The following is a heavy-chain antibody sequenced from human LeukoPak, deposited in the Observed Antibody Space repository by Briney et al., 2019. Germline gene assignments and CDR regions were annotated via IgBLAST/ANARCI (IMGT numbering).Heavy chain of an antibody. Sequence: RPGGSLRLSCAASGFTFSKYWMLWVRRAPGKGLESVSRINTDGTVTTYADSVKGRFTVSRDNADNTMFLQMNSVRDEDTAVYYCATKQWLAPPPDSWGQGTPVTVSS. J-gene: IGHJ4*02. V-gene: IGHV3-74*01. CDR1: GFTFSKYW. D-gene: IGHD6-19*01. CDR3: ATKQWLAPPPDS. CDR2: INTDGTVT.